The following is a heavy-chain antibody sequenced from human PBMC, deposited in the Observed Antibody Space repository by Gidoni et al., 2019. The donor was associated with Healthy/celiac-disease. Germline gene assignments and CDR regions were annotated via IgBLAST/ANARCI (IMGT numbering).Heavy chain of an antibody. Sequence: QVQLQQWGAGLLKPSETLSLTCAVYGGSFSGYYWSWIRQPPGKGLEWIGEINHSGSTNYNPSLKSRVTISVDTSKNQFSLKLSSVTAADTAVYYCARVRRYCSGGSCYSLDYWGQGTLVTVSS. J-gene: IGHJ4*02. D-gene: IGHD2-15*01. V-gene: IGHV4-34*01. CDR1: GGSFSGYY. CDR3: ARVRRYCSGGSCYSLDY. CDR2: INHSGST.